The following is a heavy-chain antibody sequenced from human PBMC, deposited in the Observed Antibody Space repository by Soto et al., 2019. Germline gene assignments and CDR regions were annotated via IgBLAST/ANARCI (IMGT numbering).Heavy chain of an antibody. J-gene: IGHJ4*02. Sequence: PSETLSLTCTVSGGSISSGGYYWSWIRHHPGKGLEWIGYIYYSGSTYYNPSLKSRVTISVDTSKNQFSLKLSSVTAADTAVYYCARSTVRYFDYWGQGTLVTVSS. V-gene: IGHV4-31*03. CDR2: IYYSGST. CDR3: ARSTVRYFDY. D-gene: IGHD4-17*01. CDR1: GGSISSGGYY.